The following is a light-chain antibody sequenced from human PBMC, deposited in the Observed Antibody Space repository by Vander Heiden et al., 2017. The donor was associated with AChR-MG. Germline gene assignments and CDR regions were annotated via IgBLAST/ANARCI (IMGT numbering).Light chain of an antibody. V-gene: IGKV3-15*01. CDR3: QQYNNWPSYT. J-gene: IGKJ2*01. CDR1: QSVSSN. CDR2: GAS. Sequence: EIVMTQSPATLSVSPGERAPLSCMASQSVSSNLAWYQQKPGQAPRLLIYGASTRATGIPARFSGSGSGTEFTITISSLQSEDFAVYYCQQYNNWPSYTFGQGTKLEIK.